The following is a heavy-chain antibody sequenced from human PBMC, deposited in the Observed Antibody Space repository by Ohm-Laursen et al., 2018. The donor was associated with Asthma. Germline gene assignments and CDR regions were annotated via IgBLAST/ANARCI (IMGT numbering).Heavy chain of an antibody. Sequence: SLRLSCTASGSTFSSYGMHWVRQAPGKGLEWVAVIWYDGSNKYYADSVKGRFTISRDNSKNTLYLQMNSLRAEDTSVYYCARDFSSGWGFDYWGQGTLVTVSS. CDR3: ARDFSSGWGFDY. V-gene: IGHV3-33*01. D-gene: IGHD6-19*01. CDR1: GSTFSSYG. CDR2: IWYDGSNK. J-gene: IGHJ4*02.